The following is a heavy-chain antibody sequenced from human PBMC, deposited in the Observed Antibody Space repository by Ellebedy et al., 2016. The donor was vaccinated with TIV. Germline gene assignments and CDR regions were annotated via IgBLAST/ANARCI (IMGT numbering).Heavy chain of an antibody. Sequence: GGSLRLSXAASGFTFRNYPMNWVRQAPGKGLEWVSYISSLSGYIYYADSMQGRFTISRDNGQNSLYLQMDSLRVEDTGVYFCVKGYSYGVFGYWGQGTLVTVSS. CDR1: GFTFRNYP. V-gene: IGHV3-21*01. CDR3: VKGYSYGVFGY. D-gene: IGHD5-12*01. CDR2: ISSLSGYI. J-gene: IGHJ4*02.